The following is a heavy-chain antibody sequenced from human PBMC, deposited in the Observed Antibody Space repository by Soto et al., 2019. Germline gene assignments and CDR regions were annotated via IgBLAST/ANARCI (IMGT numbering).Heavy chain of an antibody. D-gene: IGHD6-13*01. CDR1: GGSVSSGDYY. CDR3: ARASAAVNYFDS. CDR2: IYYSGNT. Sequence: PSETLSLTCTVSGGSVSSGDYYWSWIRQPPGKGLEWIGYIYYSGNTYYNPSLRGRLTVSIDTSKNHFSLKLSSVTAADTAVYYCARASAAVNYFDSWGQGSLVTVSS. V-gene: IGHV4-30-4*01. J-gene: IGHJ4*02.